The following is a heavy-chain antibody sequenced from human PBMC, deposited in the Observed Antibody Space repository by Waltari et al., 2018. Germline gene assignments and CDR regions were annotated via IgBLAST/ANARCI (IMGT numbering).Heavy chain of an antibody. CDR2: IYTSGST. CDR3: ARYAYYYDSSGYYFDY. J-gene: IGHJ4*02. CDR1: GGSISSYY. Sequence: QVQLQESGPGLVKPSETLSLTCTVSGGSISSYYWSWIRQPAGKGLEWIGRIYTSGSTNYNPSLKSGVTMSVDTSKNQFSLKLSSVTAADTAVYYCARYAYYYDSSGYYFDYWGQGTLVTVSS. V-gene: IGHV4-4*07. D-gene: IGHD3-22*01.